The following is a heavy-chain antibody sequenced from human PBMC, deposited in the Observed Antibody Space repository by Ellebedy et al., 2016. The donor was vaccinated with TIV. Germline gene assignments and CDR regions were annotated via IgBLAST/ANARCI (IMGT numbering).Heavy chain of an antibody. CDR1: GFNFRNYA. CDR3: AKDRFYGDDYFDY. Sequence: GESLKISCVASGFNFRNYAMSWVRQAPGKGLEWVSSVGGDTTTTYYAASVKGRFTISRDNSQNTMYLQMNSLRAEDTAVYYCAKDRFYGDDYFDYWGQGILVTVSS. CDR2: VGGDTTTT. J-gene: IGHJ4*02. D-gene: IGHD4-17*01. V-gene: IGHV3-23*01.